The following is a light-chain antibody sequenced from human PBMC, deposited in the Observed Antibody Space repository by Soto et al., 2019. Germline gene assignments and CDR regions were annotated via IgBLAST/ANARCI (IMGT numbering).Light chain of an antibody. CDR2: GAS. CDR3: QQYNVWPPL. CDR1: QSVSSN. J-gene: IGKJ5*01. Sequence: DIVVTQSPLTLPVTPGETASISCRASQSVSSNLAWYQQKPGQAPRLLIYGASTRATGIPARFSGSGSGTEFTLTISSLQSEDFAVYYCQQYNVWPPLFGQGTRLEIK. V-gene: IGKV3-15*01.